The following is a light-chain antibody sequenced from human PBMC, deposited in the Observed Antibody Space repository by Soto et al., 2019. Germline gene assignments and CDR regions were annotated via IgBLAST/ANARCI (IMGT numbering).Light chain of an antibody. V-gene: IGLV3-1*01. CDR3: QAWDSSTVV. CDR2: QNH. Sequence: SYELTQPPSVSVSPGQTASITCSGDKLGDKYACWYQQKPGQSPVLVIYQNHKRPSGIPERFSGSNSGNTATLTISGTQAMDEADYYCQAWDSSTVVFGGGTKLTVL. CDR1: KLGDKY. J-gene: IGLJ2*01.